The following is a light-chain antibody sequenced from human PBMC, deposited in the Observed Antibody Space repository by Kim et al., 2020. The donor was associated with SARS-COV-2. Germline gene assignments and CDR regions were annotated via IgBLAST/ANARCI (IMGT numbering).Light chain of an antibody. CDR2: DAS. J-gene: IGKJ4*01. CDR1: QDISNY. V-gene: IGKV1-33*01. Sequence: DIQMPQSPSSLSASVGDRVTITCQASQDISNYLNWYQQKPGKAPKLLIYDASNLETGVPSRFSGSGSGTDFTFTISSLQPEDIATYYCQQYDNLPPLTFGGRTKVDIK. CDR3: QQYDNLPPLT.